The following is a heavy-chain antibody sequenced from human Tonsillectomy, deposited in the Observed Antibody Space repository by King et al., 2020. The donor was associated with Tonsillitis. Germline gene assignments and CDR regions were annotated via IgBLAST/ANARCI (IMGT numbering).Heavy chain of an antibody. Sequence: VQLVESGGDLVQPGGSLRLSCAASGFTFSSYRMSWVRQAPGKGLEWVANIKQDGSEKYYVDSVKGRFTISRDNAKDSLFLQMNSLRAEDTAVYYCAGGWVNWNEGPFYFWGQGTLV. CDR2: IKQDGSEK. D-gene: IGHD1-1*01. V-gene: IGHV3-7*04. CDR3: AGGWVNWNEGPFYF. J-gene: IGHJ4*02. CDR1: GFTFSSYR.